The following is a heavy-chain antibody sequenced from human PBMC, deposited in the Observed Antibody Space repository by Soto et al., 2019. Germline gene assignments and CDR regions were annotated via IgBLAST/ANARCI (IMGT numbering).Heavy chain of an antibody. CDR3: ARKVLGSTSRPDYWYFDL. V-gene: IGHV3-23*01. J-gene: IGHJ2*01. CDR2: ISGGGDMT. CDR1: GFTFICYA. Sequence: EVQLLESGGGLVQPGGSLRLSCVGSGFTFICYAMNWVRQAPGKGLEWVSGISGGGDMTFDADSVKGRFTISRDNSKNTVNVQMNSLRADDTAVYYCARKVLGSTSRPDYWYFDLWGRGTLVTVSS. D-gene: IGHD3-16*01.